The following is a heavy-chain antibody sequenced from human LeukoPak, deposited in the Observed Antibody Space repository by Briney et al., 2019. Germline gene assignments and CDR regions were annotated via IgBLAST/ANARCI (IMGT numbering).Heavy chain of an antibody. CDR2: MNPNSGNT. CDR3: ARAIADYDFWSGYHFDY. CDR1: GYTFTSYD. D-gene: IGHD3-3*01. Sequence: ASVKVSCKASGYTFTSYDINWVRQATGQGLEWMGWMNPNSGNTGYAQKFQGRVTMTRDTSISTAYMELSRLRSDDTAVYYCARAIADYDFWSGYHFDYWGQGTLVTVSS. J-gene: IGHJ4*02. V-gene: IGHV1-8*02.